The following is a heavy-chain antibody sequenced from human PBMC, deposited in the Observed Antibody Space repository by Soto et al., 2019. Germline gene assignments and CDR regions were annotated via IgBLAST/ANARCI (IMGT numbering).Heavy chain of an antibody. V-gene: IGHV3-30-3*01. J-gene: IGHJ4*02. D-gene: IGHD3-3*01. Sequence: QVQLVESGGGVVQPGRSLRLSCAASGFTFSSCAMHWVRQAPGKGLEWVALISYDGSNKYYADSVKGRFTISRDNYKNTLYLRMNGLRAEVTSVYYCARDKRDLRFLEWSYYFDYWGQGTLVTVSS. CDR3: ARDKRDLRFLEWSYYFDY. CDR2: ISYDGSNK. CDR1: GFTFSSCA.